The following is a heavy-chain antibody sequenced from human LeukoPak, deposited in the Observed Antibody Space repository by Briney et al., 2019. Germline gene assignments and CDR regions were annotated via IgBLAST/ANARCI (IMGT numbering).Heavy chain of an antibody. D-gene: IGHD3-10*01. J-gene: IGHJ5*02. Sequence: GGSLRLSCAASGFTFNTYSMNWVRQAPGKGLEWVSSISSSSFIYYADSVKGRFTISRDNAKNSLYLQMSSLRAEDTAVYYCARTGEGWFGELLYWFDPWGQGTLVTVSS. V-gene: IGHV3-21*01. CDR3: ARTGEGWFGELLYWFDP. CDR2: ISSSSFI. CDR1: GFTFNTYS.